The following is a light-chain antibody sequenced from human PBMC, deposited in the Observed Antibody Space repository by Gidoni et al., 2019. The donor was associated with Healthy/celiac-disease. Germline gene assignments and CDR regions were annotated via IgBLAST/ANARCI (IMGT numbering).Light chain of an antibody. V-gene: IGLV1-40*01. Sequence: QSVLTQPPSVSGAPGQRVTISCTGSSSNLGAGYDVHWYPQLPGTAPKLLIYSNSNRPSGVPDRFCGSESSTSNTLAITGLEAEDEADYYCQSYDSSLSGWVFGGGTKLTVL. CDR2: SNS. CDR3: QSYDSSLSGWV. J-gene: IGLJ3*02. CDR1: SSNLGAGYD.